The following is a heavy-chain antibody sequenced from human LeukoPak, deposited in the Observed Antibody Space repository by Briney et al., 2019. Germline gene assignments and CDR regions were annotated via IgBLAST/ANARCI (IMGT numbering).Heavy chain of an antibody. CDR2: ISSSSSYI. Sequence: GGSLRLSCAASGFTFSNYAMNWVRQAPGKGLKWVSSISSSSSYIYCADSVKGRFTISRDNAKNSLYLQMNSLRAEDTAVYYCARDFVAGPRGGYWGQGTLVTVSS. V-gene: IGHV3-21*01. D-gene: IGHD6-19*01. J-gene: IGHJ4*02. CDR3: ARDFVAGPRGGY. CDR1: GFTFSNYA.